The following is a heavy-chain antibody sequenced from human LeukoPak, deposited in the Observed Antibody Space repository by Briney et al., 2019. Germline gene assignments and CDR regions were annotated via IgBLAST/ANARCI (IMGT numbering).Heavy chain of an antibody. J-gene: IGHJ5*02. CDR1: GYFFSGYH. CDR2: IYIDSGVT. CDR3: AGLGSTMEGRIDP. Sequence: ASVKVSCKASGYFFSGYHVHWVRQAPGQGLVWMGRIYIDSGVTNYVQKFQGRVTMTRDTSISTAYMELSSLTSDDTAVYYCAGLGSTMEGRIDPWGQGTPVTVSS. D-gene: IGHD3-10*01. V-gene: IGHV1-2*02.